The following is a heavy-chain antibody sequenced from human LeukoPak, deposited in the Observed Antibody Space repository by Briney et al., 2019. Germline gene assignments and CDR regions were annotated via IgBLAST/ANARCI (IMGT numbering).Heavy chain of an antibody. Sequence: GGSLRLSCVASGLSFGNYGMNWVRQAPGKGLEWVSSIGGGGHATYYADSVRGRFTISRDNSRNSMYLQMSSLRAEDTAIYYCAEVESSYCRIWGQGTLVTVSS. D-gene: IGHD3-10*01. CDR2: IGGGGHAT. CDR3: AEVESSYCRI. J-gene: IGHJ4*02. V-gene: IGHV3-23*01. CDR1: GLSFGNYG.